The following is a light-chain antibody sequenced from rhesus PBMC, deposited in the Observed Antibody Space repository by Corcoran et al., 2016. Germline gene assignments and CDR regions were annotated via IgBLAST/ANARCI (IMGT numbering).Light chain of an antibody. Sequence: EIVMTQSPATPSLSSGERATLSCRASQRVSSHLAWYQEKPEKAPRLLIYGAASRATGIPDRFSGSGSGTDFTLIISSLETEDVGVYYCQQYNNWKTFGQWTKVDIK. CDR3: QQYNNWKT. V-gene: IGKV3S9*01. CDR1: QRVSSH. CDR2: GAA. J-gene: IGKJ1*01.